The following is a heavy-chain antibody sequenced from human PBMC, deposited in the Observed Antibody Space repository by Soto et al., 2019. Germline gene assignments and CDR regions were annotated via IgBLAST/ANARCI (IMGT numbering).Heavy chain of an antibody. V-gene: IGHV1-8*01. CDR1: GYTFTSYD. CDR3: ARGFRTGNELDY. CDR2: MNPNSGNT. J-gene: IGHJ4*02. D-gene: IGHD1-1*01. Sequence: GASVKVSCKASGYTFTSYDINWVRQATGQGLEWMGWMNPNSGNTGYAQKFQGKVTMTRXTXXSXXXMXLXXLRXADTAVYYCARGFRTGNELDYWGQGTLVTVSS.